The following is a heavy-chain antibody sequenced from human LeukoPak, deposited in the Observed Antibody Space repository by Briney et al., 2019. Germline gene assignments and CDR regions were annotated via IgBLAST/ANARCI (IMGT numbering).Heavy chain of an antibody. V-gene: IGHV1-3*01. J-gene: IGHJ4*02. D-gene: IGHD6-6*01. CDR1: GYTFTSYA. CDR3: ARGLWAARALDY. Sequence: ASVKVSCKASGYTFTSYAMHWVRQAPGQRLEWMGWINAGNGNTKYSQKFQGRVTITRDTSASTAYMELSSLRSEDTPVYYCARGLWAARALDYWGQGTLVTVSS. CDR2: INAGNGNT.